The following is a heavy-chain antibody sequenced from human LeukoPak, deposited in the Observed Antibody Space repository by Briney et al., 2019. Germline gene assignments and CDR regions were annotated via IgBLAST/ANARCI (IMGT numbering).Heavy chain of an antibody. CDR3: AQGGYCSGGNCYPSHFDY. J-gene: IGHJ4*02. CDR1: GFTFTSYS. CDR2: ISGGGGST. V-gene: IGHV3-23*01. D-gene: IGHD2-15*01. Sequence: TGGSLRLSCAASGFTFTSYSMNWVRQAPGKGLEWVSTISGGGGSTYYADSVKGRFTISRDNSKNTLYLQMNSLRAEDTAVYYCAQGGYCSGGNCYPSHFDYWGQGTLVTVSS.